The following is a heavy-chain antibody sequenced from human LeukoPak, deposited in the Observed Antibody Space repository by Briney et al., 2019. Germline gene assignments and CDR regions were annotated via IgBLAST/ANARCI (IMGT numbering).Heavy chain of an antibody. CDR1: GGSISSSSYY. V-gene: IGHV4-39*01. D-gene: IGHD6-19*01. J-gene: IGHJ4*02. Sequence: SETLSLTCTVSGGSISSSSYYWGWIRQPRGKGLEWIGSIYYSGSTYYNPSLKSRLTISVDTSKNQFSLKLSSVTAADTAVYYCARPAYSSGWYHYWGQGTLVTVSS. CDR3: ARPAYSSGWYHY. CDR2: IYYSGST.